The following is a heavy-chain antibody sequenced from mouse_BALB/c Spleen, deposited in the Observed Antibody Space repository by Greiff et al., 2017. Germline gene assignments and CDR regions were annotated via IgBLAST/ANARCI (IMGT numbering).Heavy chain of an antibody. V-gene: IGHV1-69*02. CDR1: GYTFTSYW. J-gene: IGHJ1*01. CDR2: IYPSDSYT. Sequence: VQLQQPGAELVRPGASVKLSCKASGYTFTSYWINWVKQRPGQGLEWIGNIYPSDSYTNYNQKFKDKATLTVDKSSSTAYMQLSSPTSEDSAVYYCTRYDYEGYWYFDVWGAGTTVTVSS. CDR3: TRYDYEGYWYFDV. D-gene: IGHD2-4*01.